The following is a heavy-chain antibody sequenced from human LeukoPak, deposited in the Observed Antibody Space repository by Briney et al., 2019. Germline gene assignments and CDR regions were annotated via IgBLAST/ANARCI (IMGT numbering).Heavy chain of an antibody. V-gene: IGHV4-39*07. J-gene: IGHJ4*02. D-gene: IGHD3-16*02. CDR3: ARGYYDYVWGSYRYPVFDY. Sequence: SETLSLTCSVSGNSIGTTYYWGVNRQPPGKGLEWIAAIYYTGTTYYKPSLKSRVTMSVDTSKNQFSLKLSSVTAADTAVYYCARGYYDYVWGSYRYPVFDYWGQGTLVTVSS. CDR1: GNSIGTTYY. CDR2: IYYTGTT.